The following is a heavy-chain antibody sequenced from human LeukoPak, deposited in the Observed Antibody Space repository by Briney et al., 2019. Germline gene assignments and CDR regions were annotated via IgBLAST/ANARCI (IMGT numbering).Heavy chain of an antibody. D-gene: IGHD3-10*01. CDR3: AKLAKYFYGWETYYFFDH. CDR2: IKQDGSEK. Sequence: GGSLRLSCAASGFTFSSYWMSWVRQAPGKGLEWVANIKQDGSEKYYVDSVKGRFTISRDNAKNSLYLQMNSLRVEDTAVYYCAKLAKYFYGWETYYFFDHWGQGTPVTASS. CDR1: GFTFSSYW. V-gene: IGHV3-7*01. J-gene: IGHJ4*02.